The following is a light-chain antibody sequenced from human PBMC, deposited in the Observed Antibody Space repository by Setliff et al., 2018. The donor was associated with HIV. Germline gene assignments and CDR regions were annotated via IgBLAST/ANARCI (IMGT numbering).Light chain of an antibody. J-gene: IGLJ2*01. Sequence: QSALTQPASVSGSPGQSITVSCTATTSDIAAYNYISWYQHHPGKAPKLIIYEVSNRPSGVSNRFSASKSGDTASLTISGLQAEDEADYYCSSYTSTSTFVAFGGGTKVTVL. CDR2: EVS. CDR1: TSDIAAYNY. V-gene: IGLV2-14*01. CDR3: SSYTSTSTFVA.